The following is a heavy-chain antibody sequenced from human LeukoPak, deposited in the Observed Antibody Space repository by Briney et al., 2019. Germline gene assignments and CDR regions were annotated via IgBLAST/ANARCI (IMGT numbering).Heavy chain of an antibody. Sequence: ASVKVSCKASGYTFTRYDINWVRQATGQGLEWMGWMNPNSGNTGYAQKFQGRVTMTRNTSISTAYMELSSLRSEDTAVYYCARGARDVITGNYDFWSGYPGPDYWGQGTLVTVSS. J-gene: IGHJ4*02. CDR3: ARGARDVITGNYDFWSGYPGPDY. D-gene: IGHD3-3*01. V-gene: IGHV1-8*01. CDR2: MNPNSGNT. CDR1: GYTFTRYD.